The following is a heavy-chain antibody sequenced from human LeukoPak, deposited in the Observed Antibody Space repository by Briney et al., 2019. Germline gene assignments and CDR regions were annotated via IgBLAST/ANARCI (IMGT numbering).Heavy chain of an antibody. CDR3: AKDGDYYDSSGHLDY. CDR1: GFTFSSYA. CDR2: IIGSGGST. Sequence: PGGSLRLSCAASGFTFSSYAMSWVRQAPGRGLGWVSAIIGSGGSTYYADSVKGQFTISRDNSKNTLYLQMNSRRAEDTAVYYCAKDGDYYDSSGHLDYWGQGTLVTVSS. D-gene: IGHD3-22*01. V-gene: IGHV3-23*01. J-gene: IGHJ4*02.